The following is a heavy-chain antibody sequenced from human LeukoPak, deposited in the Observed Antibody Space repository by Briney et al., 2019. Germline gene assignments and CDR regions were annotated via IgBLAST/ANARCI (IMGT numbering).Heavy chain of an antibody. J-gene: IGHJ4*02. Sequence: PGGSLRLSCAASGFTFKLYWMHWVCQVPGKGPVWVARINDDGSDTVYADSVKGRFTISRDDAKNMLFLQMNSLRGEDTAVYHCVRGGPSTWFWGQGTLVTVSS. CDR1: GFTFKLYW. CDR3: VRGGPSTWF. V-gene: IGHV3-74*01. D-gene: IGHD3-22*01. CDR2: INDDGSDT.